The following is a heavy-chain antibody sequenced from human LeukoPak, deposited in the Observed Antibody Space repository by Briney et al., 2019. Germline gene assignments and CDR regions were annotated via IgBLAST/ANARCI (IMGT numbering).Heavy chain of an antibody. D-gene: IGHD3-10*01. CDR2: ISYDGSNK. CDR3: AKMGTYYGNTNYYYGMDV. CDR1: GFTFSSYG. Sequence: GGSLRLSCEASGFTFSSYGMHWVRLAPGKGLEWVAVISYDGSNKYYADSVKGRFTISRDNSKNTLYVQLNSLRAEDTAVYYCAKMGTYYGNTNYYYGMDVWGQGTTVTVSS. J-gene: IGHJ6*02. V-gene: IGHV3-30*18.